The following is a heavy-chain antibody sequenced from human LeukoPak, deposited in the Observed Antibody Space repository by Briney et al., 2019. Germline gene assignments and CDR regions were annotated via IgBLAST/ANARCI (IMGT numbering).Heavy chain of an antibody. CDR2: INPNSGGT. CDR3: AKDPTWLEGYFDY. V-gene: IGHV1-2*02. J-gene: IGHJ4*02. D-gene: IGHD5-24*01. Sequence: VSCKASGYTFTGYYMHWVRQAPGQGLEWMGWINPNSGGTNYAQKFQGRVTMTRDTSISTAYMELSRLRSDDTAVYYCAKDPTWLEGYFDYWGQGTLVTVSS. CDR1: GYTFTGYY.